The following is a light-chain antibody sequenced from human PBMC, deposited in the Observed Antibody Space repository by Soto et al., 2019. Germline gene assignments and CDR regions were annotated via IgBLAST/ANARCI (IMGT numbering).Light chain of an antibody. Sequence: ENVMTQSPATLSLSPGERAALSCRAGQSVSSTYLAWYQQKPGQVPRLLIYGASTRATGIPARFSGSGSGTEFTLTISSLQSEDFAVYYCQQYNNWPRTFGQGTKVDIK. CDR2: GAS. V-gene: IGKV3D-7*01. CDR1: QSVSSTY. J-gene: IGKJ1*01. CDR3: QQYNNWPRT.